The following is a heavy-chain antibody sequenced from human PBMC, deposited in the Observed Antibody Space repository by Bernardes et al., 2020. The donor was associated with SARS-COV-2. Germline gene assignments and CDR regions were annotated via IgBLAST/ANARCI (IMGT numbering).Heavy chain of an antibody. V-gene: IGHV3-30-3*01. D-gene: IGHD2-2*01. Sequence: GGSLRLSCAASGFTFSSYAMHWVRQAPGKGLEWVAVISYDGSNKYYADSVKGRFTISRDNSKNTLYLQMNSLRAEDTAVYYCAGWSTSTFDYWGQGTLVTVSS. CDR1: GFTFSSYA. CDR3: AGWSTSTFDY. CDR2: ISYDGSNK. J-gene: IGHJ4*02.